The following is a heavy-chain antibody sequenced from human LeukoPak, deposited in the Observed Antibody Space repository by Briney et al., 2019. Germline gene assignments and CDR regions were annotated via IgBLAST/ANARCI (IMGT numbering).Heavy chain of an antibody. J-gene: IGHJ3*02. CDR2: IYYSGST. D-gene: IGHD4-23*01. CDR1: GGSISNYY. CDR3: ARQLGRLRWAFDI. Sequence: SETLSLTCTVSGGSISNYYWSWIRQPPGKGLEWIGYIYYSGSTNYNPSLKSRVTISVDTSKNQFSLKLSSVTAADTAVYYCARQLGRLRWAFDIWGQGTMVTVSS. V-gene: IGHV4-59*01.